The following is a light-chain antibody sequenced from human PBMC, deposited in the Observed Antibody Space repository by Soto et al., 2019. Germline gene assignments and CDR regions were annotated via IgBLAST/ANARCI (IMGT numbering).Light chain of an antibody. CDR2: DVT. CDR1: SSDVGAYDF. CDR3: SSYTTRSTLV. V-gene: IGLV2-14*01. J-gene: IGLJ2*01. Sequence: QSVLTQPASVSGSPGQSITISCTGTSSDVGAYDFVSWYQHYPGKAPKLVTFDVTHRPPGISDRCSGSKSANTASLTISGLQAEDEAFYYCSSYTTRSTLVFGGGSKLTVL.